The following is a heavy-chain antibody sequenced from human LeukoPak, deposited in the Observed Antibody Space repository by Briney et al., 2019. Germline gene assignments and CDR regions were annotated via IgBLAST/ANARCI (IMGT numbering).Heavy chain of an antibody. J-gene: IGHJ4*02. CDR3: ARAGAFDY. D-gene: IGHD3-10*01. V-gene: IGHV3-48*04. Sequence: GGSLRLSCAASGLTFSSYSMNWVRQAPGKGLEWVSYISSSSSTIYYADSVKGRFTISRDNAKNSLYLQMNSLRAEDTAVYYCARAGAFDYWGQGTLVTVSS. CDR1: GLTFSSYS. CDR2: ISSSSSTI.